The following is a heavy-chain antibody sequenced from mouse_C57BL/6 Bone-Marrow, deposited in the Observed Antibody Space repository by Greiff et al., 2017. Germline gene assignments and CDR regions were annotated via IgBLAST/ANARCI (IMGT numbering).Heavy chain of an antibody. CDR1: GFTFSSYT. V-gene: IGHV5-9*01. CDR2: ISGGGGNT. J-gene: IGHJ4*01. Sequence: EVMLVESGGGLVKPGGSLKLSCAASGFTFSSYTMSWVRQTPEKRLEWVATISGGGGNTYYPDSVKGRSTISRDNAKNTWYLQMSSLRSEDTALYYCARGGPYYYGSSFYYYAMDYCGQGTSVTVSS. D-gene: IGHD1-1*01. CDR3: ARGGPYYYGSSFYYYAMDY.